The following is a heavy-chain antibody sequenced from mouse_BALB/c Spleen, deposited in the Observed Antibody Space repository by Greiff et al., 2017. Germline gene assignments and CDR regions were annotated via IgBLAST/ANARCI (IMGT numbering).Heavy chain of an antibody. D-gene: IGHD1-1*01. CDR3: ARATVVAYYAMGC. CDR1: GYTFTSYW. Sequence: QVQLQQPGAELVKPGASVKLSCKASGYTFTSYWMHWVKQRPGQGLEWIGEINPSNGRTNYNEKFKSKATLTVDKSSSTAYMQLSSLTSEDSAVYYCARATVVAYYAMGCWGQRTSVTVSS. CDR2: INPSNGRT. V-gene: IGHV1S81*02. J-gene: IGHJ4*01.